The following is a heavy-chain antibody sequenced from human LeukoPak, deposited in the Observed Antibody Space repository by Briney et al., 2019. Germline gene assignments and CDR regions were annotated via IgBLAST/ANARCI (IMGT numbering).Heavy chain of an antibody. V-gene: IGHV4-39*01. CDR2: VFSSGST. CDR3: ARLPWGAYSSFDP. D-gene: IGHD3-16*01. J-gene: IGHJ5*02. Sequence: ASETLCLTCTVSGGSISSSSYYWGWVRQPPGKGLEWIGSVFSSGSTYYNPSLKSPVTISVDTSKNQFSLKLSSVTAADTAVYYCARLPWGAYSSFDPWGQGTLVTVSS. CDR1: GGSISSSSYY.